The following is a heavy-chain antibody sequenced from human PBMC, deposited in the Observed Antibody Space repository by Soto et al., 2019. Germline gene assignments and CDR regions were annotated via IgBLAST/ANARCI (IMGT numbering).Heavy chain of an antibody. CDR2: ISKSGSII. J-gene: IGHJ6*02. D-gene: IGHD3-3*01. V-gene: IGHV3-48*03. Sequence: GGSLRLSCAASGLTFSSYEMHWVRQAPGKGLEWVSYISKSGSIIYYTDSVKGRFTISRDNAKNLLYLEMNSLRAEDSAVYFCASVMLRFSYGIDVWGQGTTVTVSS. CDR1: GLTFSSYE. CDR3: ASVMLRFSYGIDV.